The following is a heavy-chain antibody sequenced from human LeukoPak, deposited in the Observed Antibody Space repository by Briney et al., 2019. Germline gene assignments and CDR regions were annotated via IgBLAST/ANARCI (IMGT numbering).Heavy chain of an antibody. D-gene: IGHD3-16*01. CDR2: INAGNGNR. V-gene: IGHV1-3*01. CDR3: ARGGSYYDDSSFSDY. J-gene: IGHJ4*02. CDR1: GYTFTNHA. Sequence: ASVKVSCKASGYTFTNHAMHWVRQAPGQRLEWMGWINAGNGNRKYSQKFQGRVAISRDTSASIAYMELSRLSSEDTAVYFCARGGSYYDDSSFSDYWGQGTLVTVSS.